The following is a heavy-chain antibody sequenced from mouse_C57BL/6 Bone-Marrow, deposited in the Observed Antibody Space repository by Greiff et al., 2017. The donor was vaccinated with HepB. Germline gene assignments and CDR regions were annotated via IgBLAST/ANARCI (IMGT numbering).Heavy chain of an antibody. CDR3: ARYDDGYLAWFAY. CDR2: INPNNGGT. D-gene: IGHD2-3*01. V-gene: IGHV1-26*01. Sequence: EVQLQQSGPELVKPGASVKISCKASGYTFTDYYMNWVKQSHGKSLEWIGDINPNNGGTSYNQKFKGKATLTVDKSSSTAYMELRSLTSEDSAVYYCARYDDGYLAWFAYWGQGTLVTV. J-gene: IGHJ3*01. CDR1: GYTFTDYY.